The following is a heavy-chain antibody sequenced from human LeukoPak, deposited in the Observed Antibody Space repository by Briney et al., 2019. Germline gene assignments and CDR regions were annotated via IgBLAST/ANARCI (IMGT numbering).Heavy chain of an antibody. Sequence: SETLSLTCTVSGGSISTYYWTWIRQPPGKGLEWIGYIYYSGSTNYNPSLKSRVTISVDTSKNQFSLKLSSVTAADTAVYYCARKPTTVTSWFDPWGQGTLVTVSS. CDR3: ARKPTTVTSWFDP. D-gene: IGHD4-17*01. CDR2: IYYSGST. J-gene: IGHJ5*02. V-gene: IGHV4-59*01. CDR1: GGSISTYY.